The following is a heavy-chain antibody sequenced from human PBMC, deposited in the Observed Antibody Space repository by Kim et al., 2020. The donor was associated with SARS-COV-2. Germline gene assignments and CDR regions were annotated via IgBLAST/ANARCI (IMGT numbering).Heavy chain of an antibody. V-gene: IGHV3-23*01. Sequence: GGSLRLSCAASGFTFSSYAMSWVRQAPGKGLEWVSAISGSGGSTYYADSVKGRFTISRDNSKNTLYLQMNSLRAEDTAVYYCAKVRGGYYYDSSGYYLYWGQGTLVTVSS. CDR3: AKVRGGYYYDSSGYYLY. CDR2: ISGSGGST. J-gene: IGHJ4*02. D-gene: IGHD3-22*01. CDR1: GFTFSSYA.